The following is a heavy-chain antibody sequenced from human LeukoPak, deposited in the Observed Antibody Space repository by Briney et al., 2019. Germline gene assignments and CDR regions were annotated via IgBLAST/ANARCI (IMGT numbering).Heavy chain of an antibody. Sequence: GGSLRLSCAASGFTFSSYGMHWVRQAPGKGLEWVAIISYDGSNKYFADSVKGRFTISRDNSKNTLYLQMNSLRAEDTAVYYCTKGSPYYDFWSGLNYWGQGTLVTVSS. D-gene: IGHD3-3*01. CDR1: GFTFSSYG. CDR3: TKGSPYYDFWSGLNY. CDR2: ISYDGSNK. J-gene: IGHJ4*02. V-gene: IGHV3-30*18.